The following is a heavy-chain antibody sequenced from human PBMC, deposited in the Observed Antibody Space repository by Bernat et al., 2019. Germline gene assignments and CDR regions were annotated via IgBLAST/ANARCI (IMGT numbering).Heavy chain of an antibody. D-gene: IGHD6-19*01. V-gene: IGHV3-9*01. Sequence: EVQLVESGGGLVQPGGSLRLSCAASGFTFSSYSMHWVRQAPGKGLEWVSGISWNSGSIGYADSVKGRFTISRDNAKNSLYLQMNSLRAEDTALYYCAKAPYSSGWYNWFDPWGQGTLVTVSS. CDR2: ISWNSGSI. J-gene: IGHJ5*02. CDR1: GFTFSSYS. CDR3: AKAPYSSGWYNWFDP.